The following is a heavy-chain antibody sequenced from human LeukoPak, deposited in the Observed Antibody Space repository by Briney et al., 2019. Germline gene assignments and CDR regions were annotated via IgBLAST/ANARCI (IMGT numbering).Heavy chain of an antibody. D-gene: IGHD1-1*01. CDR3: ATRPGYRAFDY. J-gene: IGHJ4*02. V-gene: IGHV3-23*01. CDR1: GFTVSSIC. Sequence: GGSLRLSCAASGFTVSSICLSWVRQAPGKGLEWVSVISDSGGKTHYADSVKGRFTISRDNSKNTLYLQMNSLRLEDTAVYYCATRPGYRAFDYWGQGTLVTVSS. CDR2: ISDSGGKT.